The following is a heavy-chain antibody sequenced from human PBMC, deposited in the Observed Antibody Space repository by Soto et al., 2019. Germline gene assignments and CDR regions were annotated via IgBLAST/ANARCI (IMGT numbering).Heavy chain of an antibody. CDR2: VHHSWGS. CDR3: ARQGFGPLHGLVDV. D-gene: IGHD3-10*01. CDR1: GGSISSYY. Sequence: QVQLQESGPGLVKPSETLSLSCTVSGGSISSYYWSWFRQSPGKRMEWIGYVHHSWGSSYNPSLPSRVPISLATSKSQFSLKVTSVPATDPAVYYCARQGFGPLHGLVDVWGQGTTVTVSS. V-gene: IGHV4-59*08. J-gene: IGHJ6*02.